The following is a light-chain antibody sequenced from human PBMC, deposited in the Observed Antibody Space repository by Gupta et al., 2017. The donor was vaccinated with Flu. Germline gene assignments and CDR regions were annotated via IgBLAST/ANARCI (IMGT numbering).Light chain of an antibody. CDR3: QQSYRTPWT. CDR1: QTIDNN. V-gene: IGKV1-39*01. CDR2: GTS. Sequence: PSSLSASVGDRVIITCRASQTIDNNLNWYQQKPGEAPKALISGTSTLKSGVPSRFSGSGSGTDFTLTINSLQPEDFATYYCQQSYRTPWTFSQGTKVDI. J-gene: IGKJ1*01.